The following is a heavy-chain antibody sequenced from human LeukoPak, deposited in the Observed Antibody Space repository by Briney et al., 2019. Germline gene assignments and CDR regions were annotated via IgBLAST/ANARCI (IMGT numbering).Heavy chain of an antibody. D-gene: IGHD5-12*01. CDR3: ARGLGEVATISIYYYYYYMDV. V-gene: IGHV1-8*01. J-gene: IGHJ6*03. Sequence: ASVKVSCKPSGYTFTSYDINWVRQATGQGLEWMGWMNPNSGNTGYAQKFQGRVTMTRNTSISTAYMELSSLRSEDTAVYYCARGLGEVATISIYYYYYYMDVWGKGTTVTVSS. CDR2: MNPNSGNT. CDR1: GYTFTSYD.